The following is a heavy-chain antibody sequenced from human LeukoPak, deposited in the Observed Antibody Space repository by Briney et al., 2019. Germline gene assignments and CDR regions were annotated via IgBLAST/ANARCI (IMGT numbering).Heavy chain of an antibody. CDR1: GYTLTSYY. Sequence: GASVKVSCKASGYTLTSYYMHWVRQAPGQGLEWMGWINPNSGGTNYAQKFQGRVTMTRDTSISTAYMELSRLRSDDTAVYYCASSADSSGYYYFDYWGQGTLVTVSS. CDR3: ASSADSSGYYYFDY. J-gene: IGHJ4*02. V-gene: IGHV1-2*02. CDR2: INPNSGGT. D-gene: IGHD3-22*01.